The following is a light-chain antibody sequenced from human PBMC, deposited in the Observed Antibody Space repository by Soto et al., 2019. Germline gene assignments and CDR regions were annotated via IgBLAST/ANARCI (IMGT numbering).Light chain of an antibody. Sequence: QSVLTQPASVSGSPGQSITISCTGTSSDVGSYNLVSWYQQHPGKAPKLMIYEGSKRPSGVSNRFSGSKSGNTASLTISVLQAEDEADYYCCSYAGRPYVFGTGTKVTVL. CDR3: CSYAGRPYV. CDR2: EGS. J-gene: IGLJ1*01. V-gene: IGLV2-23*01. CDR1: SSDVGSYNL.